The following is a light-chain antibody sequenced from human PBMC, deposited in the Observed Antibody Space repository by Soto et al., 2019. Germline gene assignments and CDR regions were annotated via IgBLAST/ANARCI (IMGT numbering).Light chain of an antibody. J-gene: IGLJ1*01. Sequence: HSSLAQPSSLSGSPGPSITISCTGTXSDVGGYNYVSWYQQHPGKAPTLMIYEVSNRPSGVSNRCSGSKSGNPASLTISGLQAEDEADYYCSSYTSSXSYVFATGTKVNVL. V-gene: IGLV2-14*01. CDR2: EVS. CDR1: XSDVGGYNY. CDR3: SSYTSSXSYV.